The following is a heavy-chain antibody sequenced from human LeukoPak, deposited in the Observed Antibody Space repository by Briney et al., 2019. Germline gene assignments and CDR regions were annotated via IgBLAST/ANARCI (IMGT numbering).Heavy chain of an antibody. CDR1: GLNFIDAW. Sequence: SGGSLRLSCAVSGLNFIDAWISWARQAPGKGLEWVGRIKSIINGGTVDYSAPMKGRFFISRDDLENAVYLQMNSLSTEDTAVYYCTHWKIYYGDYATWGQGTLVTVSS. CDR2: IKSIINGGTV. D-gene: IGHD4-17*01. CDR3: THWKIYYGDYAT. J-gene: IGHJ5*02. V-gene: IGHV3-15*05.